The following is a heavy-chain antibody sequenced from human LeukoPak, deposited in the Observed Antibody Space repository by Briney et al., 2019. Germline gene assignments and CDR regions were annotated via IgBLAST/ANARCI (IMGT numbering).Heavy chain of an antibody. J-gene: IGHJ6*04. CDR3: ARVPVRGVQYYYYGMDV. CDR2: TNHSGST. V-gene: IGHV4-34*01. Sequence: PSETLSLTCAVYGGSFSGYSWSWSGKPPGKGLEWIGETNHSGSTNYNPSLKSRVTISVDTSKNQFSLKLSSVTAADTAVYYCARVPVRGVQYYYYGMDVWGKGTTVTVSS. CDR1: GGSFSGYS. D-gene: IGHD3-10*01.